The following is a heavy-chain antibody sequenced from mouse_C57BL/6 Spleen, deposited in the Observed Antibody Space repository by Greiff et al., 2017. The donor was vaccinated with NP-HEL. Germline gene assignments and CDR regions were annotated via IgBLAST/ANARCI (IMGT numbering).Heavy chain of an antibody. D-gene: IGHD1-1*01. Sequence: EVKLVESEGGLVQPGSSMKLSCTASGFTFSDYYMAWVRQVPEKGLEWVANINYDGSSTYYLDSLKSRFIISRDNAKNILYLQMSSLKSEDTATYYCARDGPPNYYGTPYAMDYWGQGTSVTVSS. J-gene: IGHJ4*01. CDR2: INYDGSST. V-gene: IGHV5-16*01. CDR1: GFTFSDYY. CDR3: ARDGPPNYYGTPYAMDY.